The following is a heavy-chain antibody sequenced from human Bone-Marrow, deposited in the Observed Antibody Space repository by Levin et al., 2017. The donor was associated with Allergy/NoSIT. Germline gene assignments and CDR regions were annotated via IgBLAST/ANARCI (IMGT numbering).Heavy chain of an antibody. D-gene: IGHD3-22*01. CDR2: LYSGGST. J-gene: IGHJ4*02. CDR1: GFPATKNY. CDR3: ASGSGYYRFDH. Sequence: GGSLRLSCLASGFPATKNYVHWVRQAPGKGLEWVSVLYSGGSTFYSDSVKGRFIISRDNSNDVVSLQISSLRVDDTAVYYCASGSGYYRFDHWGQGTQVTVSS. V-gene: IGHV3-66*01.